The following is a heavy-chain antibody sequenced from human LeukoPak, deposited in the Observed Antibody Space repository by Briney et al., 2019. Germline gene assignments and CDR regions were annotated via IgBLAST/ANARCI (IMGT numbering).Heavy chain of an antibody. D-gene: IGHD6-6*01. J-gene: IGHJ4*02. CDR2: INGSGGST. Sequence: GGSLRLSCAASGFTFSSYSMSWVRQAPGKGLQWVSVINGSGGSTYYADSVKGRFTISRDNSKNTLYLQMNSLRAEDTAVYYCAKGDSIAPRPCFDYWGQGTLVTVSS. CDR1: GFTFSSYS. V-gene: IGHV3-23*01. CDR3: AKGDSIAPRPCFDY.